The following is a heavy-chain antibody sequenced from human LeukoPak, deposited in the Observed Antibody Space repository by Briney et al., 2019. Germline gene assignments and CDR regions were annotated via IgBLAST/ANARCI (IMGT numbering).Heavy chain of an antibody. Sequence: PGGSLGLSCAASGFTFSAYEMNWVRQAPGKGLEWVSYICSSGSTVYYADSVKGRFTISRDNAKNSLYMQMESLRDEDTAIYYCARDTLEYSNSPDALDNWGQGTMVTVSS. V-gene: IGHV3-48*03. CDR3: ARDTLEYSNSPDALDN. D-gene: IGHD4-23*01. CDR2: ICSSGSTV. CDR1: GFTFSAYE. J-gene: IGHJ3*02.